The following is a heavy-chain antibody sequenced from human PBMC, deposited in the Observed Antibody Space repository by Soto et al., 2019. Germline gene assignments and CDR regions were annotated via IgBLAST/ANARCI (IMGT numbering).Heavy chain of an antibody. CDR1: GGTFSSYA. V-gene: IGHV1-69*01. J-gene: IGHJ6*02. CDR2: IIPIFGTA. CDR3: ASGWVVPAAMLRTYYYGMDV. Sequence: QVQLVQSGAEVKKPGSSVKVSCKASGGTFSSYAISWVRQAPGQGLEWMGGIIPIFGTANYAQKFQGRVTITADEATSTAYMERSSLRSEDTAVYYCASGWVVPAAMLRTYYYGMDVWGQGTTVTVSS. D-gene: IGHD2-2*01.